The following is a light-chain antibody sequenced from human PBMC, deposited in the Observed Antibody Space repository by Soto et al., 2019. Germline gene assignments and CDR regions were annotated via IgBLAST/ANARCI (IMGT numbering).Light chain of an antibody. CDR1: QTIASRY. V-gene: IGKV3-20*01. CDR2: RTF. Sequence: EIVLTQSPGTLSLSPGERATLSCRASQTIASRYLAWYQHQPRQAPRLLIYRTFARAPGIPDRFSGGGSGTDFTLTISRLEREDVAVYYCQQYDTSPPTFGQGTRLDIK. J-gene: IGKJ5*01. CDR3: QQYDTSPPT.